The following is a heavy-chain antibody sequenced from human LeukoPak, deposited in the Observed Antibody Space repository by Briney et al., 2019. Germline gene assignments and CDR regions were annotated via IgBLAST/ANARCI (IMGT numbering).Heavy chain of an antibody. CDR1: GFTFSSYA. J-gene: IGHJ5*02. D-gene: IGHD2-15*01. Sequence: GGSLRLSCAASGFTFSSYAMSWVRQAPGKGLEWVSAISGSGGSTYYADSVKGRFTISRDNSKNTLYLQMNSLRAEDTAVCYCAKDAPLGYCSGGSCYSGGNWFDPWGQGTLVTVSS. CDR3: AKDAPLGYCSGGSCYSGGNWFDP. V-gene: IGHV3-23*01. CDR2: ISGSGGST.